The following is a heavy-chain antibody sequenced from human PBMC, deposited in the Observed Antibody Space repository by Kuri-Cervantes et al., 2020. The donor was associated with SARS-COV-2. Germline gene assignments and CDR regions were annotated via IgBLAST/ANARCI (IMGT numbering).Heavy chain of an antibody. Sequence: GESLKISCAASEFTFSSYLMNWVRQAPGKGLGWVSRINSDGSSTSYADSVKGRFTICRDNAKNTLYRQMNSLRDEDTAVYYWARDRNLVQDDNWFDPWGQGTLVTVSS. CDR3: ARDRNLVQDDNWFDP. J-gene: IGHJ5*02. CDR2: INSDGSST. D-gene: IGHD1-1*01. CDR1: EFTFSSYL. V-gene: IGHV3-74*01.